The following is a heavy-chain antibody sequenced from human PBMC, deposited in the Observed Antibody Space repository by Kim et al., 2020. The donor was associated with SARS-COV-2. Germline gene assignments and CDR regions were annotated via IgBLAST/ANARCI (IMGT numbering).Heavy chain of an antibody. CDR3: ARYGITMVRGVSYGMDV. CDR2: INPSGGST. CDR1: GYTFTNYY. Sequence: ASVKVSCKASGYTFTNYYMHWVRQAPGQGLEWMGIINPSGGSTSYAQKFQGRVTMTRDTSTSTVYMELSSLRSEDTAVYYCARYGITMVRGVSYGMDVWGQGTTVTVSS. J-gene: IGHJ6*02. D-gene: IGHD3-10*01. V-gene: IGHV1-46*01.